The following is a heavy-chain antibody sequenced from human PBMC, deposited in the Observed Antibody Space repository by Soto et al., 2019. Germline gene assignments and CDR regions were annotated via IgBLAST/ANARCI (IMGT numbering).Heavy chain of an antibody. Sequence: EVQLLESGGGLVQPGGSLRLSCAASGFTFNNYAMTWVRQAPGKGLEWVSAISGGGDTTSYADSVKGRFTVSRDGSSNSRYLPISRLRSEDTALYYCAKGRGGSGSLTPRVDFWGRGTLGSVSS. J-gene: IGHJ4*02. V-gene: IGHV3-23*01. CDR3: AKGRGGSGSLTPRVDF. CDR2: ISGGGDTT. CDR1: GFTFNNYA. D-gene: IGHD3-10*01.